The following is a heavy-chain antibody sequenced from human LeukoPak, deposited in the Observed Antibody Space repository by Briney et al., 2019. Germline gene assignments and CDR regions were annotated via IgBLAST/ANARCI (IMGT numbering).Heavy chain of an antibody. CDR2: INHSGST. Sequence: SETLSLTCAVYGGSFSGYYWSWIRQPPGKGLEWIGEINHSGSTNYNPSLKSRVTISVDTSKNQFSLKLSSVTAADTAVYYCAREGSGSYYLGYWGQGTLVTVSS. V-gene: IGHV4-34*01. D-gene: IGHD3-10*01. CDR3: AREGSGSYYLGY. CDR1: GGSFSGYY. J-gene: IGHJ4*02.